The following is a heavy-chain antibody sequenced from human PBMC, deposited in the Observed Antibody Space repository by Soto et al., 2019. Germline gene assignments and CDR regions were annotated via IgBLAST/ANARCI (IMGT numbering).Heavy chain of an antibody. J-gene: IGHJ6*01. Sequence: QVQLVESGGGVVQPGRSLRLSCAASGFTFRDFGMHWVRQAPGKGLEWGAVMSYDGSNELYVDCVKGRFTISRDNSQNKVFLQMHSLTTEDTAIYYCAKDRIGPAASGRDYYGMDVWGQGTRVTVSS. CDR3: AKDRIGPAASGRDYYGMDV. V-gene: IGHV3-30*18. CDR2: MSYDGSNE. CDR1: GFTFRDFG. D-gene: IGHD3-10*01.